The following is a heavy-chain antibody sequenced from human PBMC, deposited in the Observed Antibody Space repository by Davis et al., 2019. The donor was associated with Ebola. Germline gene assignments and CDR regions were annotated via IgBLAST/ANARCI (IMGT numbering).Heavy chain of an antibody. CDR1: GFTFGDYA. CDR2: ISSSSSYI. V-gene: IGHV3-21*01. Sequence: GGSLRLSCTASGFTFGDYAMNWVRQAPGKGLEWVSSISSSSSYIYYADSVKGRFTISRDNAKNSLYLQMNSLRSEDTAVYYCAREVPGTMIVVVITNYYYGMDVWGQGTTVTVSS. J-gene: IGHJ6*02. CDR3: AREVPGTMIVVVITNYYYGMDV. D-gene: IGHD3-22*01.